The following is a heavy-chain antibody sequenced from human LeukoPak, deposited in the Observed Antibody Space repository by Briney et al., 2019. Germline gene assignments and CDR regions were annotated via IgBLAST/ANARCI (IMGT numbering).Heavy chain of an antibody. J-gene: IGHJ4*02. CDR2: ISSSISTI. D-gene: IGHD6-13*01. V-gene: IGHV3-48*04. Sequence: GGSLRLSCAASGFTFSGYSMNWVRQAPGKGLEWVSYISSSISTIYYADSVKGRFTISRDNAKNSLYLQMNSLRSEDTAVYYCARDRIAAAGTAFDYWGQGTLVTVSS. CDR3: ARDRIAAAGTAFDY. CDR1: GFTFSGYS.